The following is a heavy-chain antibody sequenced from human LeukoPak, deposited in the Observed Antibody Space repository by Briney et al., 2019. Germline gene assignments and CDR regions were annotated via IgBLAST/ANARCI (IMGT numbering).Heavy chain of an antibody. V-gene: IGHV3-30*18. D-gene: IGHD5-12*01. CDR2: ISYDGSNK. CDR1: GFTFSSYG. Sequence: GGSLRLSCAASGFTFSSYGMHWVRQAPGKGLEWVAVISYDGSNKYYADSVKGRFTISRDNSKNTLYLQMNSLRAEDTAVYYCAKDSGHDAFDIWGQGTMVTVSS. CDR3: AKDSGHDAFDI. J-gene: IGHJ3*02.